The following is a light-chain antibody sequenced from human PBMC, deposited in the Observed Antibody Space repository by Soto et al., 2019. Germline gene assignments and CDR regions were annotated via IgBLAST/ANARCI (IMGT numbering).Light chain of an antibody. CDR2: GAS. Sequence: EIGITQSPSTLSVSPGEGATLSCRASQSVSGNLAWYQQKPGQAPRLLIHGASTRATGMPARFSGSGYGTEFTLTISSLQSEDFAVYYCQEYNNWPPLTFGGGTKVDIK. CDR3: QEYNNWPPLT. CDR1: QSVSGN. V-gene: IGKV3-15*01. J-gene: IGKJ4*01.